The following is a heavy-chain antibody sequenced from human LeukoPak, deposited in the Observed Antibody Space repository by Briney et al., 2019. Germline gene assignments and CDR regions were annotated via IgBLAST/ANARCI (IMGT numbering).Heavy chain of an antibody. V-gene: IGHV1-46*01. Sequence: ASVKVSCKASGYTFTSYYIHWVRQAPGQGLEWMGIINPSGGSTSYAQKFQGRVTMTRDTSTSTVYMELSSLRSEDTAVYYCARDPYGDHDAFDIWGQGTMVTVSS. CDR1: GYTFTSYY. CDR2: INPSGGST. CDR3: ARDPYGDHDAFDI. J-gene: IGHJ3*02. D-gene: IGHD4-17*01.